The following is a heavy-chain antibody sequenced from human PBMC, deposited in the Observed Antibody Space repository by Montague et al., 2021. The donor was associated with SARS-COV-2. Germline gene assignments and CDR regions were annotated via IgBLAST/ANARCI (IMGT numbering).Heavy chain of an antibody. CDR2: IYYSGST. CDR1: GGSISSGGCY. D-gene: IGHD4-17*01. J-gene: IGHJ4*02. Sequence: TLSLTCTVSGGSISSGGCYWSWIRQHPGKGLEWIGYIYYSGSTYYNPSLKSRVTISVDTSKNQFSLKLSSVTAADTAVYYCARDGRRTTVTPREVITLHYFDYWGQGTLVTVSS. V-gene: IGHV4-31*03. CDR3: ARDGRRTTVTPREVITLHYFDY.